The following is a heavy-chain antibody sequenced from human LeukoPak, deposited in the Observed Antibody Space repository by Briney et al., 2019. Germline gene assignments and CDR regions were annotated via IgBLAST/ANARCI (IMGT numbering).Heavy chain of an antibody. D-gene: IGHD3-3*02. V-gene: IGHV1-46*01. CDR1: GYTFTSYY. CDR2: INPSGGST. Sequence: GASVKVSCKASGYTFTSYYVHWVRQAPGQGLEWMGIINPSGGSTSYAQKFQGRVTMTRNTSISTAYMELSSLRSEDTAVYYCAVLELIVRENWGQGTLVTVSS. J-gene: IGHJ4*02. CDR3: AVLELIVREN.